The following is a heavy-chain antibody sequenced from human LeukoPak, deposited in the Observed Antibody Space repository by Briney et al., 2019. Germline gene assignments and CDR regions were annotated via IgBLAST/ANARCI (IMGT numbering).Heavy chain of an antibody. J-gene: IGHJ2*01. CDR1: GYTFTGYY. Sequence: ASVKVSCKASGYTFTGYYMHWVRQAPGQGLEWMGWINPNSGGTNYAQKFQGRVTMTRDTSISTAYMELSSLRSEDTAVYYCAIVYYDNSGSPSWYFDLWGRGTLVTVSS. CDR2: INPNSGGT. V-gene: IGHV1-2*02. CDR3: AIVYYDNSGSPSWYFDL. D-gene: IGHD3-22*01.